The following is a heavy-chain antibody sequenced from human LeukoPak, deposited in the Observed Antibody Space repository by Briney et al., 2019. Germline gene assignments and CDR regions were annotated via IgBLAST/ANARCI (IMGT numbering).Heavy chain of an antibody. CDR3: ARDLRGIAAAGTHFQH. CDR2: IWYDGSNK. D-gene: IGHD6-13*01. V-gene: IGHV3-33*01. CDR1: GFTFSSYG. J-gene: IGHJ1*01. Sequence: PGGSLRLSCAASGFTFSSYGMHWVRQAPGKGLEWVAVIWYDGSNKYYADSVKGRFTISRDSSKNTLYLQMNSLRAEDTAVYYCARDLRGIAAAGTHFQHWGQGTLVTVSS.